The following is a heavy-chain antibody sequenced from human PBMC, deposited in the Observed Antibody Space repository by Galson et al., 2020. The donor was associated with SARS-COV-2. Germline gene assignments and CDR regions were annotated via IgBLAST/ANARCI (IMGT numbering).Heavy chain of an antibody. J-gene: IGHJ4*02. CDR3: ARGTLPGAPMSQGDPPFLSFDN. Sequence: GESLKISCAASGFILSNNYMSWVRQAPGNGLEWVSVLYTNGITYYADSVKGRFTISRDNSKNTVYLQMNSLRAEDTAVYYCARGTLPGAPMSQGDPPFLSFDNWGQGTLVTVSS. D-gene: IGHD7-27*01. CDR2: LYTNGIT. V-gene: IGHV3-53*01. CDR1: GFILSNNY.